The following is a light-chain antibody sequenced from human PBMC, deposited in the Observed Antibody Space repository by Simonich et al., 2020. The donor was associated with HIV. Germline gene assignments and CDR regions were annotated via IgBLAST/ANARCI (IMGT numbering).Light chain of an antibody. V-gene: IGLV2-14*01. CDR3: CSYAHTMV. CDR1: SSAVGGYNY. CDR2: EVS. J-gene: IGLJ3*02. Sequence: QSALTQPASVSGSPGQSITISCTGTSSAVGGYNYVSWYQQHPGKAPKLMISEVSKRPSGVSNRFSGSKSGNTASLTISGLQAEDEADYYCCSYAHTMVFGGGTKLTVL.